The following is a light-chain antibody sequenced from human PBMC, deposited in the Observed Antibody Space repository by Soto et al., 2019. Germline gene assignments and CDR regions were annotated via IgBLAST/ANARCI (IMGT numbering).Light chain of an antibody. CDR2: GAS. CDR3: QKYDYWPPYT. CDR1: QSVSSN. Sequence: EIVMTQSPATLSVSPGERATLSCRASQSVSSNLAWYQQKPGQPPRLLIYGASTRATGIPARFSGSGSGTEFTLTIDSLQSEDFAVYYCQKYDYWPPYTFGQGTKLEIK. V-gene: IGKV3-15*01. J-gene: IGKJ2*01.